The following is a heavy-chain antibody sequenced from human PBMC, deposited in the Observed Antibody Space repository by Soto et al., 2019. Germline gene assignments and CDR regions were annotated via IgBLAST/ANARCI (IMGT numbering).Heavy chain of an antibody. CDR1: GFSFSGSA. CDR3: TRQGRGRGLDYFDSSGDSASLDH. CDR2: IRSKSNSYAT. V-gene: IGHV3-73*02. J-gene: IGHJ5*02. Sequence: EVQLVESGGGLVQPGGSLKLSCAASGFSFSGSAMHWVRQASGKGLEWVGRIRSKSNSYATSYGALVNGKFTISRDDSKNAAYLQIHSLETEDTAVYYCTRQGRGRGLDYFDSSGDSASLDHWGQGTLVTVSS. D-gene: IGHD3-22*01.